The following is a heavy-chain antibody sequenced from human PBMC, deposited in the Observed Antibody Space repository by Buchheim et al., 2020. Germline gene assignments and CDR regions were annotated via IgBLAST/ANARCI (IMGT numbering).Heavy chain of an antibody. J-gene: IGHJ4*02. CDR3: TTLMKSARLSSDY. V-gene: IGHV3-15*01. CDR2: IRSSTDGGTT. CDR1: EFTFTNAW. Sequence: EVQLVESGGDLVKPGESLRLSCAASEFTFTNAWMSWIRQAPGKGLEWVGRIRSSTDGGTTDYAVPVKGRFNISRDDLENTLYLQMNSLKTEDTAVYYCTTLMKSARLSSDYWGQGTL. D-gene: IGHD6-6*01.